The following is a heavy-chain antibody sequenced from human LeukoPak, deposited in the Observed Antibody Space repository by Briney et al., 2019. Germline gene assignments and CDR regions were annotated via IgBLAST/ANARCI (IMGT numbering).Heavy chain of an antibody. CDR1: GFTFSDYY. D-gene: IGHD6-19*01. J-gene: IGHJ4*02. CDR2: ISSSGSTI. CDR3: AKYEWLVSFDY. Sequence: GGSLRLSCAASGFTFSDYYMSWIRQAPGKGLEWVSYISSSGSTIYYADSVKGRFTISRDNSKNTLYLQMNSLRAEDTAVYYCAKYEWLVSFDYWGQGTLVTVSS. V-gene: IGHV3-11*01.